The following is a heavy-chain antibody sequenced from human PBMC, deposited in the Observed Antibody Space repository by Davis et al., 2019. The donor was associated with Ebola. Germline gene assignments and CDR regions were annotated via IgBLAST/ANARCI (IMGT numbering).Heavy chain of an antibody. CDR3: ASLRRTITGMDDAFDI. CDR2: IYPGDSDT. CDR1: GYSFASYW. Sequence: GESLKISCKVSGYSFASYWIGWVRQMPGKGLEWMGIIYPGDSDTRYSPSFRGQVTISADKSIKTAFLQWSSLKASDTAMYYCASLRRTITGMDDAFDIWGQGTMVTVSS. D-gene: IGHD2-8*02. V-gene: IGHV5-51*01. J-gene: IGHJ3*02.